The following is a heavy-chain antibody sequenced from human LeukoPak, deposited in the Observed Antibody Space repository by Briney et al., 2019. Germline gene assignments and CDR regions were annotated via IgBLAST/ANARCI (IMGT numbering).Heavy chain of an antibody. CDR1: GFTFSSYA. J-gene: IGHJ1*01. Sequence: GGSLRLSCAASGFTFSSYAMSWGRQAPGKGLEWVSGISWNSGSIGYADSVKGRFTISRDNAKNSLYLQMNSLRAEDTALYYCAKDSNYDLLYFQHWGQGTLVTVSS. CDR2: ISWNSGSI. D-gene: IGHD3-9*01. CDR3: AKDSNYDLLYFQH. V-gene: IGHV3-9*01.